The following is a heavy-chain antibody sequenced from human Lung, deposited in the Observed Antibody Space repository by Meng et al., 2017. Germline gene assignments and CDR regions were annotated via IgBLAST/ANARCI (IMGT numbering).Heavy chain of an antibody. CDR3: ARGSYQPLLLSALDY. CDR1: DCTFSDYS. J-gene: IGHJ4*02. CDR2: ISNTGKYI. Sequence: EVQLVESGGGLVKPGGVRRRACAASDCTFSDYSMNWVRQAPGKGLDWVSFISNTGKYIYYADSVKGRFTISRDNAKNSLYLQINSLRAEDTAVYYCARGSYQPLLLSALDYWGQGTLVTVSS. D-gene: IGHD2-15*01. V-gene: IGHV3-21*01.